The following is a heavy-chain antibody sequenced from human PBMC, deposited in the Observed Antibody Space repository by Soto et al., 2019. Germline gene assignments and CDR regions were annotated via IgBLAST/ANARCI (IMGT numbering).Heavy chain of an antibody. CDR1: GFTFSSYA. CDR3: AKDFVPYYDFWSGSPFDY. V-gene: IGHV3-23*01. Sequence: EVQLLESGGGLVQPGGSLRLSCAASGFTFSSYAMSWVRQAPGKGLEWVSAIIGSGGSTYYADSVKGRFTISRDNYKNTLYLQMNSLRAEDTAVYYCAKDFVPYYDFWSGSPFDYWGQGTLVTVSS. D-gene: IGHD3-3*01. CDR2: IIGSGGST. J-gene: IGHJ4*02.